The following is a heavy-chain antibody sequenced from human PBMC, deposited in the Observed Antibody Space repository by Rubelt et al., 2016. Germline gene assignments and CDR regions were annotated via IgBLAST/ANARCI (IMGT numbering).Heavy chain of an antibody. CDR1: GGSFSGYY. D-gene: IGHD6-19*01. CDR2: INHSGST. V-gene: IGHV4-34*01. J-gene: IGHJ4*02. CDR3: ARSSSGWYPPDY. Sequence: QVQLQQWGAGLLKPSETLSLTCAVYGGSFSGYYWSWIRQPPGKGLEWIEEINHSGSTNYNPSLKSRVTISVDTSKNQFALKLSAVTAADTAVYYCARSSSGWYPPDYWGQGTLVTVSS.